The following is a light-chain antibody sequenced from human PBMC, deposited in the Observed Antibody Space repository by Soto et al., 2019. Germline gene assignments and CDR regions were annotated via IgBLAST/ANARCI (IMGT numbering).Light chain of an antibody. J-gene: IGLJ3*02. CDR3: SAWDDSLRSVL. V-gene: IGLV1-47*01. CDR1: SSNIATNY. Sequence: QPVLTQPPSTSGTPGQWFTISCSGSSSNIATNYVYWYQHLPGTAPKLLIYRDNQRPSGVPDRFSGSKSGTSASLAISGLRSEDEADYYCSAWDDSLRSVLFGGGTKLTVL. CDR2: RDN.